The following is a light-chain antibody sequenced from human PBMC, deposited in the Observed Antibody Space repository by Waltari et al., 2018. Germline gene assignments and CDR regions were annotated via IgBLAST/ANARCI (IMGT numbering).Light chain of an antibody. CDR3: QQSYHMPWT. Sequence: DIQLTQYPSSLSASVGDRVAITCRSSYSISSYLNWYQQKPGKAPSLLISGASSLEGGVSSRFSGSGSGTEFTLSITSLQPDDIATYFCQQSYHMPWTFGQGTRVEIE. CDR1: YSISSY. V-gene: IGKV1-39*01. CDR2: GAS. J-gene: IGKJ1*01.